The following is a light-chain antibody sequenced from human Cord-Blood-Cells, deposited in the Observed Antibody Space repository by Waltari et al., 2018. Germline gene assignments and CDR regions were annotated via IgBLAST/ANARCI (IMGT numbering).Light chain of an antibody. J-gene: IGLJ1*01. Sequence: QSALTQPASVSGSPGQSITISRTGTSSDGGGYNYVSWYQQHPGKAPKLMIYEVSNRPSGVSNRFSGSKSGNTASLTISGLQAEDEADYYCSSYTSSLYVFGTGTKVTVL. CDR2: EVS. CDR3: SSYTSSLYV. V-gene: IGLV2-14*01. CDR1: SSDGGGYNY.